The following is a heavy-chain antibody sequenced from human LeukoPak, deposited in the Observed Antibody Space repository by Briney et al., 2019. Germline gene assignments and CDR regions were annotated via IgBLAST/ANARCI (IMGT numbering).Heavy chain of an antibody. J-gene: IGHJ4*02. D-gene: IGHD1-26*01. Sequence: PGGSLRLSCAAPGFTFSSYGMSWVRQAPGKGLEWVSTIYPSGSTTYYADSVKGRFTLSRDNSKNTLYLQMSSLRVEDTAVYFCAKRGAQYFFDYWGQGTLVTVSS. CDR1: GFTFSSYG. V-gene: IGHV3-23*05. CDR2: IYPSGSTT. CDR3: AKRGAQYFFDY.